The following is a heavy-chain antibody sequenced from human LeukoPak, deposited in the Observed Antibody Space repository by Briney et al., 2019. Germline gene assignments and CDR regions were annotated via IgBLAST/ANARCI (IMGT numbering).Heavy chain of an antibody. CDR2: ISAYNGNT. CDR3: ARGWMVRGVIITLFDY. D-gene: IGHD3-10*01. CDR1: GYTFTSYG. Sequence: APVKVSCKASGYTFTSYGISWVRQAPGQGLEWMGWISAYNGNTNYAQKLQGRVTMTTDTSTSTAYMELRSLRSDDTAVYYCARGWMVRGVIITLFDYWGQGTLVTVSS. V-gene: IGHV1-18*01. J-gene: IGHJ4*02.